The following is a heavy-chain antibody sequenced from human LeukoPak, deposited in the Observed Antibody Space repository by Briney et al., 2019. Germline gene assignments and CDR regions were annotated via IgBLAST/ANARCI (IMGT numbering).Heavy chain of an antibody. J-gene: IGHJ5*02. Sequence: SETLSLTCTVSGGSISSYYWSWIRQRPGKGLEWIGYIYYSGSTNYNPSLKSRVTISVDTSKNQFSLKLSSVTAADTAVYYCARALDYYDSNSAPYNWFDPWGQGTLVTVSS. V-gene: IGHV4-59*01. CDR3: ARALDYYDSNSAPYNWFDP. CDR2: IYYSGST. D-gene: IGHD3-22*01. CDR1: GGSISSYY.